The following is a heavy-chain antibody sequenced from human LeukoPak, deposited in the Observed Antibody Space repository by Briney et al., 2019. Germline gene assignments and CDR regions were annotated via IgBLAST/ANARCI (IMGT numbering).Heavy chain of an antibody. J-gene: IGHJ4*02. Sequence: SETLSLTGTVSGGSISSYYWSWIRQPPGKGLESIGYIYYRGRTNYNPALKSRVTISVDMSKNQCSLKLSSVTAADTAVYYCARNYGGENYFDYWGQGTLVTVSS. CDR1: GGSISSYY. CDR2: IYYRGRT. CDR3: ARNYGGENYFDY. D-gene: IGHD4-23*01. V-gene: IGHV4-59*01.